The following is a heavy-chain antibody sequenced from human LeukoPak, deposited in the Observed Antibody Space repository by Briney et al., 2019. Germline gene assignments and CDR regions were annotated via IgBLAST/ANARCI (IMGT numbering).Heavy chain of an antibody. V-gene: IGHV3-30*03. J-gene: IGHJ4*02. CDR2: ISYDGSNK. D-gene: IGHD3-10*01. CDR1: GFTFSSYG. Sequence: GGSLRLSCAASGFTFSSYGMHWVRQAPGKGLEWVAVISYDGSNKYYADSVKGRFTISRDNSKNTLYLQMNSLRAEDTAVYYCAINGLGSYGSGSYIDYWGQGTPVTVSS. CDR3: AINGLGSYGSGSYIDY.